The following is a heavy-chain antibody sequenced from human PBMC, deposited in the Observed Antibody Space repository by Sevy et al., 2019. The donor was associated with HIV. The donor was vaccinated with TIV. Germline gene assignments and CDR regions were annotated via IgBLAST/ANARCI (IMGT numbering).Heavy chain of an antibody. CDR3: AKDYSGATDAFDL. CDR2: VVASGGST. D-gene: IGHD1-26*01. Sequence: GGSLRLSCAASGFTFTSYAMRWVRQAPGKGLEWVSTVVASGGSTYSADSVKGRFAISRDNSNNTLYLQLNSLRAEDTAVYYCAKDYSGATDAFDLWGQGTMVTVSS. J-gene: IGHJ3*01. CDR1: GFTFTSYA. V-gene: IGHV3-23*01.